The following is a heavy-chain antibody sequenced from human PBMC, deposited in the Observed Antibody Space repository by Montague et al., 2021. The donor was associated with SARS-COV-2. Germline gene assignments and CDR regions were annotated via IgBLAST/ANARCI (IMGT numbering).Heavy chain of an antibody. CDR3: ARRGRKLLPVATTIGGFDI. Sequence: SETLSLTCTVSGGSISSNNYYWDWIRQPPGKGLEWIGSIYDSGSTYYNPSLKSRVTISVDTSKNHFSQKLSSVTAADTAVYYCARRGRKLLPVATTIGGFDIWGQGTMVTVSS. CDR2: IYDSGST. CDR1: GGSISSNNYY. V-gene: IGHV4-39*02. D-gene: IGHD5-12*01. J-gene: IGHJ3*02.